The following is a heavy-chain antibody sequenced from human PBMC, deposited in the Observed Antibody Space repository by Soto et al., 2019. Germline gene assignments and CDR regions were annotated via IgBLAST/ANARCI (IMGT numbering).Heavy chain of an antibody. CDR3: ARVLRAVWGDYYYYGMDV. CDR1: GGSISSYY. D-gene: IGHD3-16*01. CDR2: IYYSGST. V-gene: IGHV4-59*01. Sequence: PSETLSLTCTVSGGSISSYYWSWIRQPPGKGLEWIGYIYYSGSTTYNPSLKSRVTISVDTSKNEFSLNLSSVTAADTAVYYCARVLRAVWGDYYYYGMDVWGQGTRVTVSS. J-gene: IGHJ6*02.